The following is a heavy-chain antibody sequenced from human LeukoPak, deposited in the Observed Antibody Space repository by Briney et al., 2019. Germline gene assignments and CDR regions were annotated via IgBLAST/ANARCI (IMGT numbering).Heavy chain of an antibody. J-gene: IGHJ5*02. CDR3: ARVLYGWFDP. CDR1: GGSFSGYY. Sequence: PSETLSLTCAVYGGSFSGYYWSWIRQPPGKGLEWIGEINHSGSTNYNPSLKSRVTISVDTSKNQFSLKLSSVTAADTAVYYCARVLYGWFDPWGQGTLVTVSS. CDR2: INHSGST. V-gene: IGHV4-34*01. D-gene: IGHD3-10*01.